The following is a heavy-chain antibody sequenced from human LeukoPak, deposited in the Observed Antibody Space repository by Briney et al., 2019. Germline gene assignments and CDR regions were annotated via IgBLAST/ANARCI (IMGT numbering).Heavy chain of an antibody. V-gene: IGHV3-15*01. CDR1: GFTFSNAW. Sequence: GRSLRLSCAASGFTFSNAWMSWVRQAPGKGLEWVGRIKSKTDGGTTDYAAPVKGRFTISRDDSKNTLYLQMNSLKTEDTAVYYCTTPTIFVFFYYYMDVWGKGTTVTVSS. CDR2: IKSKTDGGTT. J-gene: IGHJ6*03. D-gene: IGHD3-3*01. CDR3: TTPTIFVFFYYYMDV.